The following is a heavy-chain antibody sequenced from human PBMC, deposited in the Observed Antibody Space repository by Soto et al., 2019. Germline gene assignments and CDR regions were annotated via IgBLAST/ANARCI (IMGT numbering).Heavy chain of an antibody. CDR2: IKSKFDGETI. D-gene: IGHD3-9*01. CDR1: GFTFSSYA. J-gene: IGHJ4*01. CDR3: ATGLLRYYAY. V-gene: IGHV3-15*01. Sequence: GGSLRLSCAASGFTFSSYAMHWVRQAPGKGLEWVGRIKSKFDGETIDYAAPVKGRFTISRDDSKNIVYLQMNSLNTEDTAVYYCATGLLRYYAYWGHGTLVTVSS.